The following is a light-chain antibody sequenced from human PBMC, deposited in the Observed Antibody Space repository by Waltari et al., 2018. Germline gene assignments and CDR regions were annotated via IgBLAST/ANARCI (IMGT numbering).Light chain of an antibody. V-gene: IGLV3-10*01. CDR1: ALPKKY. CDR2: EDI. J-gene: IGLJ3*02. Sequence: SYELTQPPSVSVSPGQTARITCSGDALPKKYAYWYQQKSGQAPVLVIYEDIKRPSGIPGRFSGSSAGTTATLTISGAHGEDEADYYCYSTDSSGHDRVFGGGTKLTVL. CDR3: YSTDSSGHDRV.